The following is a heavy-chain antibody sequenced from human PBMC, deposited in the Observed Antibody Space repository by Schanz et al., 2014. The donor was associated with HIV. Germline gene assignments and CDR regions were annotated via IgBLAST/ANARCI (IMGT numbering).Heavy chain of an antibody. CDR2: INSDGSST. D-gene: IGHD3-10*01. CDR1: GFTLSSYW. CDR3: ARVHYYVSGSYYTESGAFDI. V-gene: IGHV3-74*02. J-gene: IGHJ3*02. Sequence: EVQLVESGGGLVQPGGSLRLSCAVSGFTLSSYWMHWVRQAPGKGLVWVSRINSDGSSTSYADSVKGRFTISRDNAKNTLFLQMNSLRAEDTAVYYCARVHYYVSGSYYTESGAFDIWGQGTMVTVSS.